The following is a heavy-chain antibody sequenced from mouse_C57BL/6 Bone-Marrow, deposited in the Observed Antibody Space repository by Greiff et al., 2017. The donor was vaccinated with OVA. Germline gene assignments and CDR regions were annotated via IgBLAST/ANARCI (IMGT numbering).Heavy chain of an antibody. CDR1: GYTFTDYY. D-gene: IGHD1-1*01. V-gene: IGHV1-26*01. CDR2: INPNNGGT. CDR3: ARGGGDYYGSRVWYFDV. J-gene: IGHJ1*03. Sequence: VQLQQSGPELVKPGASVKISCKASGYTFTDYYMNWVKQSHGKSLEWIGDINPNNGGTSYNQKFKGKATLTVDKSSSTAYMELRSLTSEDSAVYYCARGGGDYYGSRVWYFDVWGTGTTVTVSS.